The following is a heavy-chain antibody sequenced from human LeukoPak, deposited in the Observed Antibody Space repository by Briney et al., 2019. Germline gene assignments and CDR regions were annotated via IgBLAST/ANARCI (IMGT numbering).Heavy chain of an antibody. D-gene: IGHD1-7*01. V-gene: IGHV3-23*01. J-gene: IGHJ4*02. Sequence: PGGSLRLSCAASGFTFSSYAMSWVRQAPGKGLEWVSAISGSGGSTYYADSVKGRFTISRDNSKNTLYLQMNSLRAEDTAVYYCAKEGRTGTTKRETRTDYWGQGTLVTVSS. CDR3: AKEGRTGTTKRETRTDY. CDR2: ISGSGGST. CDR1: GFTFSSYA.